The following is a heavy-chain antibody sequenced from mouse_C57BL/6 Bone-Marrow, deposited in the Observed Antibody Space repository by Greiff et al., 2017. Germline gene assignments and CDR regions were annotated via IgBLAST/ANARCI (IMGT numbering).Heavy chain of an antibody. CDR1: GYAFTNYL. V-gene: IGHV1-54*01. D-gene: IGHD1-1*01. CDR3: ARRYGSRGYFDV. CDR2: INPGSGGT. J-gene: IGHJ1*03. Sequence: QVQLQQSGAELVRPGTSVKVSCKASGYAFTNYLIEWVKQRPGQGLEWIGVINPGSGGTNYNEKFKGKATLTADKSSSTAYSQLSSLTSEDSAVYFCARRYGSRGYFDVWGTGTTVTVSS.